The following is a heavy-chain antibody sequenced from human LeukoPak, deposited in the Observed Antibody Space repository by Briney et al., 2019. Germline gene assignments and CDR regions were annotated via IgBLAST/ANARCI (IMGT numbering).Heavy chain of an antibody. CDR2: ISSSSSYI. Sequence: GGSLRLSCAASGFTFSSYSMNWVRQAPGKGLEWVSSISSSSSYIYYADSVKGRFTITRDNAENSLYLQMNSLKVEDTAIYYCATYDSWSGYNIAYWGQGTLVTVSS. V-gene: IGHV3-21*04. J-gene: IGHJ4*02. CDR1: GFTFSSYS. D-gene: IGHD3-3*01. CDR3: ATYDSWSGYNIAY.